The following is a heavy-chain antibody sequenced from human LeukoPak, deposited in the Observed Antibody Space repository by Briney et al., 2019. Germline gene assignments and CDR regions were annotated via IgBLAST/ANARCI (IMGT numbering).Heavy chain of an antibody. Sequence: GGSLRLSCAASEFTFSSYGMHWVRQAPGKGLEWVAVISYDGSNKYYADSVKGRFTISRDNSKNTLYLQMNSLRAEDTAVYYGAKGIYSGRDYFDYWGQGTLVTVSS. V-gene: IGHV3-30*18. CDR1: EFTFSSYG. CDR3: AKGIYSGRDYFDY. J-gene: IGHJ4*02. D-gene: IGHD1-26*01. CDR2: ISYDGSNK.